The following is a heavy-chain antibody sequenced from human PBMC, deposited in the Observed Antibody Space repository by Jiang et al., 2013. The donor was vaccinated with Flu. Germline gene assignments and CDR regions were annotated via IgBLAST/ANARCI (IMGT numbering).Heavy chain of an antibody. CDR3: ARNRIVPAAILDY. CDR1: GGSISSGDYY. D-gene: IGHD2-2*02. J-gene: IGHJ4*02. Sequence: GSGLVKPSQTLSLTCTVSGGSISSGDYYWSWIRQPPGKGLEWIGYIYYSGSTYYNPSLKSRVTISVDTSKNQFSLKLSSVTAADTAVYYCARNRIVPAAILDYWGQGTLVTVSS. CDR2: IYYSGST. V-gene: IGHV4-30-4*01.